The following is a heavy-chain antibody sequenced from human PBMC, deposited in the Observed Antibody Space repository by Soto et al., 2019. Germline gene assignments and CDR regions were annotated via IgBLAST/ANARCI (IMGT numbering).Heavy chain of an antibody. J-gene: IGHJ6*02. CDR2: ISGSGGSI. CDR3: VKGYWKGDV. CDR1: GFTFSTYA. D-gene: IGHD1-1*01. Sequence: EVQLLESGGGLVQPGGSLRLSCAASGFTFSTYAMNWVRQAPGNGLEWVSAISGSGGSIHYAHSVKSRFTISRDNSNNTLYLQMNSLRDEDTAVYHCVKGYWKGDVWGQGTTVTVSS. V-gene: IGHV3-23*01.